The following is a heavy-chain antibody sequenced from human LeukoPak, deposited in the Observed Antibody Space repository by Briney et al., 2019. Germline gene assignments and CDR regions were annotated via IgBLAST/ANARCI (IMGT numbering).Heavy chain of an antibody. CDR3: ARGLIRYCTNGVCYYFDY. CDR2: INHSGST. Sequence: SETLSLTCAVYGGSFSGYYWSWIRQPPGKGLEWIGEINHSGSTNYNPSLKSRVAISVDTSKNQFSLKLSSVTAADTAVYYCARGLIRYCTNGVCYYFDYWGQGTLVTVSS. V-gene: IGHV4-34*01. CDR1: GGSFSGYY. J-gene: IGHJ4*02. D-gene: IGHD2-8*01.